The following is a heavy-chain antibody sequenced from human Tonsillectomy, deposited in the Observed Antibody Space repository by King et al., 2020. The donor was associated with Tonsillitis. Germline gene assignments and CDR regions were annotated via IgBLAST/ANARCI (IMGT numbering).Heavy chain of an antibody. CDR2: IITILGIA. V-gene: IGHV1-69*09. Sequence: VQLVQSGAEVKKPGASVKVSCKASGGTFSSYAISWVRQAPGQGLEWMGRIITILGIANYAQRFQGRVTITADKSTSTAYMELSSLRSEDTAVYYCARGVRCFYGGNSGAFDIWGQGTMVTVSS. D-gene: IGHD4-23*01. CDR1: GGTFSSYA. CDR3: ARGVRCFYGGNSGAFDI. J-gene: IGHJ3*02.